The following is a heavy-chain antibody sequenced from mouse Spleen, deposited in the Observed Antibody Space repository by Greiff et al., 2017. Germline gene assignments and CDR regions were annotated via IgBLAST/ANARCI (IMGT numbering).Heavy chain of an antibody. J-gene: IGHJ4*01. D-gene: IGHD1-1*01. Sequence: QVQLQQSGAELVRPGASVTLSCKASGYTFTDYEMHWVKQTPVHGLEWIGAIDPETGGTAYNQKFKGKAILTADKSSSTAYMELRSLTSEDSAVYYCTRFSFITTVRDYWGQGTSVTVSS. V-gene: IGHV1-15*01. CDR1: GYTFTDYE. CDR3: TRFSFITTVRDY. CDR2: IDPETGGT.